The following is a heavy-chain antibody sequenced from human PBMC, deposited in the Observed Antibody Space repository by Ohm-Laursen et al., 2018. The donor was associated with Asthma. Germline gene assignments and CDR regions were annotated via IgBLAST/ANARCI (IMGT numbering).Heavy chain of an antibody. Sequence: SLRLSCTASGFTFSSYGMHWVRQAPGKGLEWVAVISYDGSNKYYADSVKGRFTISRDNSKNTLYLQMNSLRAEDTAVYYCARGGCSSTSCENYYYYYGMDVWGQGTTVTVSS. D-gene: IGHD2-2*01. J-gene: IGHJ6*02. CDR1: GFTFSSYG. CDR2: ISYDGSNK. V-gene: IGHV3-30*03. CDR3: ARGGCSSTSCENYYYYYGMDV.